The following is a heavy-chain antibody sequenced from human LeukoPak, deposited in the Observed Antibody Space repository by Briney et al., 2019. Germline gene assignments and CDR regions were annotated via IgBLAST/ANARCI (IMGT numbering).Heavy chain of an antibody. CDR1: SFTSYW. CDR2: IYYSGST. Sequence: SFTSYWIGWIRQPPGKGLEWIGSIYYSGSTYYNPSLKSRVTISVDTSKNQFSLKLSSVTAADTAVYYCARDENRGGSPLDACDIWGQGTMVTVSS. CDR3: ARDENRGGSPLDACDI. V-gene: IGHV4-39*07. D-gene: IGHD1-26*01. J-gene: IGHJ3*02.